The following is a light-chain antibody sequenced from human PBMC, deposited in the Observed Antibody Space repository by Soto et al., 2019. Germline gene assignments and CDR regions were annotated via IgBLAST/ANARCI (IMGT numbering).Light chain of an antibody. V-gene: IGKV1-39*01. Sequence: DIPMTQAPSSLSASVGDRDTISCRASQSISTYLNWYQQKPGTAPRLLIYRASSVKSGVPPRFSGSGSGRDFTLTISSLRPEDIATYFCQQSYSSPPWTFGQGTKVEVK. CDR2: RAS. CDR3: QQSYSSPPWT. J-gene: IGKJ1*01. CDR1: QSISTY.